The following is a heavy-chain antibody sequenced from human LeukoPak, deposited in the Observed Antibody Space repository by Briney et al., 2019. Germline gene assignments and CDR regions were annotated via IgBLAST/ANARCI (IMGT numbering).Heavy chain of an antibody. D-gene: IGHD6-13*01. Sequence: SETLSLTCAVYGGSFSGYYWSWIRQPPGKGLEWIGYIYYSGSTNYNPSLKSRVTISVDTSKNQFSLKLSSVTAADTAVYYCARGGSSWYDGIDYWGQGTLVTVSS. V-gene: IGHV4-59*01. J-gene: IGHJ4*02. CDR3: ARGGSSWYDGIDY. CDR1: GGSFSGYY. CDR2: IYYSGST.